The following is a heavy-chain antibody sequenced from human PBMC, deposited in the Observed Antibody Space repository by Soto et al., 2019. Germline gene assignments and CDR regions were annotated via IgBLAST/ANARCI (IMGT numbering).Heavy chain of an antibody. CDR3: ARGDYYDSSGYQDDAFDI. D-gene: IGHD3-22*01. J-gene: IGHJ3*02. CDR2: ISAYNGNT. V-gene: IGHV1-18*01. CDR1: GYTFTSYG. Sequence: ASVKVSCKASGYTFTSYGISWVRQAPGQGLEWMGWISAYNGNTNYAQKLQGRVTMTTDTSTSTAYMELRSLRSDDTALYYCARGDYYDSSGYQDDAFDIWGQGTMVTVSS.